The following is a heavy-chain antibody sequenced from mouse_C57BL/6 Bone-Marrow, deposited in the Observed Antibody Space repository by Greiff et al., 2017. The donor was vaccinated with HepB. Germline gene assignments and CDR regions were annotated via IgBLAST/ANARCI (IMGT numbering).Heavy chain of an antibody. Sequence: QVQLQQSGAELVKPGASVKMSCKASGYTFTSYWITWVKQRPGQGLEWIGDIYPGSGSTNYNEKFKSKATLTVDTSSSTAYMQRSRLTAEDSAVYYCARGNTAYYGSSFYWYFDVWGTGTTVTVAS. D-gene: IGHD1-1*01. CDR2: IYPGSGST. CDR1: GYTFTSYW. J-gene: IGHJ1*03. CDR3: ARGNTAYYGSSFYWYFDV. V-gene: IGHV1-55*01.